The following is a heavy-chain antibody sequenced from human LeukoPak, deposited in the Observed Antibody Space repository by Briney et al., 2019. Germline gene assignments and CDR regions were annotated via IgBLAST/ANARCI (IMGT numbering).Heavy chain of an antibody. V-gene: IGHV3-23*01. CDR1: GFTVSSNY. D-gene: IGHD5-18*01. CDR3: AKLRGQLWLDY. CDR2: ISGSGGST. Sequence: PGGSLRLSCAASGFTVSSNYMSWVRQAPGKGLEWVSAISGSGGSTYYADSVKGRFTISRDNSKNTLYPQMNSLRAEDTAVYYCAKLRGQLWLDYWGQGTLVTVSS. J-gene: IGHJ4*02.